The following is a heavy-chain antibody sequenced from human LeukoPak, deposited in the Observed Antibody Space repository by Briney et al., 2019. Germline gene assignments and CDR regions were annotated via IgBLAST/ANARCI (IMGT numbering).Heavy chain of an antibody. CDR1: SGSISSYY. V-gene: IGHV4-59*08. CDR2: INYSGST. Sequence: SETLSLTCTVSSGSISSYYWSWIRQPPGKGLEWIGYINYSGSTNYNPSLKSRVSISLDTSKNQSSLNLNSVTAADTAFYYCASDRIWFGESTNEYWGQGTLVTVSS. D-gene: IGHD3-10*01. J-gene: IGHJ4*02. CDR3: ASDRIWFGESTNEY.